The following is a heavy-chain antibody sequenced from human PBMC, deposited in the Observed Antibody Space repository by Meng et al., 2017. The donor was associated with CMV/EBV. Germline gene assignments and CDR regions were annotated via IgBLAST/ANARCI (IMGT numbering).Heavy chain of an antibody. CDR1: GGSISSGDYY. CDR2: IYYSGST. CDR3: ARVTSRVAGAFDY. Sequence: QGQLQESGPGPVKPSQTLSLTCTVSGGSISSGDYYWSWIRQPPGKGLEWIGYIYYSGSTYYNPSLKSRVTISVDTSKNQFSLKLSSVTAADTAVYYCARVTSRVAGAFDYWGQGTLVTASS. V-gene: IGHV4-30-4*08. D-gene: IGHD1-14*01. J-gene: IGHJ4*02.